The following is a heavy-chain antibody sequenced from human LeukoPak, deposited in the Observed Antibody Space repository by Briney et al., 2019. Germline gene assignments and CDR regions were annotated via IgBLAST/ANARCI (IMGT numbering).Heavy chain of an antibody. CDR1: GGSISSGDYY. Sequence: SETLSLTCTVSGGSISSGDYYWSWIRQHPGKGLEGIGYIYYSGSTYYNPSLKSRVTISVDTSKNQFSLKLSSVTAADTAVYYCARVGGIAARSIDYWGQGTLVTVSS. J-gene: IGHJ4*02. D-gene: IGHD6-6*01. V-gene: IGHV4-31*03. CDR3: ARVGGIAARSIDY. CDR2: IYYSGST.